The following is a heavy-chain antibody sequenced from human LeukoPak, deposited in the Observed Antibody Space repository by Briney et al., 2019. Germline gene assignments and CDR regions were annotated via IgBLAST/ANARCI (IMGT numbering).Heavy chain of an antibody. D-gene: IGHD6-13*01. Sequence: ASVTVSCTASGYTFTSYGISWVRQAPGQGLEWMGWISAYNGNTNYAQKLQARVTMTTDTSTSTAYMELRSQRSDDAAVYYCARGQLVRGWFDPWGQGTLVTVSS. J-gene: IGHJ5*02. V-gene: IGHV1-18*01. CDR2: ISAYNGNT. CDR1: GYTFTSYG. CDR3: ARGQLVRGWFDP.